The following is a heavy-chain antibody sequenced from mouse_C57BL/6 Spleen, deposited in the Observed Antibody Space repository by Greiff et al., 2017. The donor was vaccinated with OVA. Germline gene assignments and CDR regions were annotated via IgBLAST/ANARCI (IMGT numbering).Heavy chain of an antibody. CDR1: GFTFSDYG. V-gene: IGHV5-17*01. CDR3: ATLRGYAMDY. D-gene: IGHD1-1*01. Sequence: EVNLVESGGGLVKPGGSLKLSCAASGFTFSDYGMHWVRQAPEKGLEWVAYISSGSSTIYYADTVKGRFTISRDNAKNTLFLQMTSLRSEDTAMYYCATLRGYAMDYWGQGTSVTVSS. CDR2: ISSGSSTI. J-gene: IGHJ4*01.